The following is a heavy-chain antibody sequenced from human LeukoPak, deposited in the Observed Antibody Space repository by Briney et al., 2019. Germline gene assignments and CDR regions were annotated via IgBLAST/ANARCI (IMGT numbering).Heavy chain of an antibody. CDR1: GYTFTGYY. V-gene: IGHV1-2*02. D-gene: IGHD6-13*01. J-gene: IGHJ4*02. CDR3: AREVLSGSSSITRTPFDY. Sequence: ASVKVSCKASGYTFTGYYMHWVRQAPGQGLEWMGWINPNSGGSNYAQKFQGRVTMTRDTSISTAYMELSRPRSDDTAVYYCAREVLSGSSSITRTPFDYWGQGTLVTVSS. CDR2: INPNSGGS.